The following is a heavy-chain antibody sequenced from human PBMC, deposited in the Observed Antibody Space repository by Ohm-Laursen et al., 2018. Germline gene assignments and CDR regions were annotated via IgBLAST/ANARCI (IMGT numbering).Heavy chain of an antibody. V-gene: IGHV3-23*01. Sequence: GSLRLSCSASGFTFSSYAMSWVRQAPGKGLEWVSAISGSGGSTYYADSVKGRFTISRDNSKNTLYLQMNSLRAEDTAVYYCARKGLNSRAFDIWGQGTVVTVSS. D-gene: IGHD2/OR15-2a*01. CDR1: GFTFSSYA. CDR3: ARKGLNSRAFDI. CDR2: ISGSGGST. J-gene: IGHJ3*02.